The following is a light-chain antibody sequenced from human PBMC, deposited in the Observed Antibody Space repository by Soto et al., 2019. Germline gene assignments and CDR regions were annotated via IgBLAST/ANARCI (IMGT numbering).Light chain of an antibody. J-gene: IGKJ1*01. V-gene: IGKV3-15*01. CDR2: GAS. Sequence: EIVMTQSPATLSVSPGERATLSCRASQSVNSNLAWYQQKPGQAPRLLIYGASTRATGIPARFSGSGSGTEFTLTISSLQSEDFAVYYCQQYNNWPRTFGQGTNVEIK. CDR1: QSVNSN. CDR3: QQYNNWPRT.